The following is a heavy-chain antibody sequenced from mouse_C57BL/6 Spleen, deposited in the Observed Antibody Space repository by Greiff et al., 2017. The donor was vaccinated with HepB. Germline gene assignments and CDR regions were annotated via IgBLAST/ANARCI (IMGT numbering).Heavy chain of an antibody. CDR1: GYSFTSYY. D-gene: IGHD3-2*02. CDR2: IYPGSGNT. Sequence: QVQLQQSGPELVKPGASVKISCKASGYSFTSYYIHWVKQRPGQGLEWIGWIYPGSGNTKYNEKFKGKATLTADTSSSTAYMQLSSLTSEDSAVYYCARGAQATMDYWGQGTSVTVSS. J-gene: IGHJ4*01. CDR3: ARGAQATMDY. V-gene: IGHV1-66*01.